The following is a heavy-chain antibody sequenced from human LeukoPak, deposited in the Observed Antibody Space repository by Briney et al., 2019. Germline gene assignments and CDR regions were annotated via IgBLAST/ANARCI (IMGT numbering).Heavy chain of an antibody. CDR1: GFTFSSYV. V-gene: IGHV3-23*01. CDR2: VTGSADRT. D-gene: IGHD2-15*01. CDR3: AKYCSGGSCYSGLDY. J-gene: IGHJ4*02. Sequence: GGSLRLSCAASGFTFSSYVMTWVRQAPGKGLEWVSTVTGSADRTYYADSVKGRFTISRDNSKNTLYLQMNSLRAEDTAVYYCAKYCSGGSCYSGLDYWAREPWSPSPQ.